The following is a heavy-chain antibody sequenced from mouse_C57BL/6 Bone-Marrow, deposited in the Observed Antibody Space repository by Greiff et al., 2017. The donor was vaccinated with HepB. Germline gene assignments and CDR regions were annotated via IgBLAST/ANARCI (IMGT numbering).Heavy chain of an antibody. CDR3: ATGDYYGSSYAMDY. CDR2: INPSSGYT. Sequence: LVESGAELARPGASVKMSCKASGYTFTSYTMHWVKQRPGQGLEWIGYINPSSGYTKYNQKFKDKATLTADKSSSTAYMQLSSLTSEDSAVYYCATGDYYGSSYAMDYWGQGTSVTVSS. V-gene: IGHV1-4*01. J-gene: IGHJ4*01. CDR1: GYTFTSYT. D-gene: IGHD1-1*01.